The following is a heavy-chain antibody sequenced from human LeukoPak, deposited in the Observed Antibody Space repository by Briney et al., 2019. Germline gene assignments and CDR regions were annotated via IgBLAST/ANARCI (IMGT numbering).Heavy chain of an antibody. CDR2: ISYDGTNK. V-gene: IGHV3-30-3*01. Sequence: GGSLRLSCAASGFTFSSYPMHWVRQAPGKGLEWVSLISYDGTNKYYADSVKGRFTISRDNSKNMFYVQINSLRPEDTAVYFCARGFPYDDTTEGYYYLMDVWGQGTTVTVSS. CDR3: ARGFPYDDTTEGYYYLMDV. D-gene: IGHD4-17*01. CDR1: GFTFSSYP. J-gene: IGHJ6*02.